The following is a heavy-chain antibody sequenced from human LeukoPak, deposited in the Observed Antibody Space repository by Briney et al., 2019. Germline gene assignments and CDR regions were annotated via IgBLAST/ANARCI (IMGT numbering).Heavy chain of an antibody. V-gene: IGHV3-7*03. J-gene: IGHJ1*01. CDR3: ARYPSNNWYGNFQY. CDR1: GFTFSNYW. Sequence: GGSLRLYCAASGFTFSNYWMTWVRQAPGKGLEWVANIKEDGSEKYYVDSVKGRFTISRDNAKNSLYLQMNSLRAEDTAVYYCARYPSNNWYGNFQYWGQGTLVTVSS. CDR2: IKEDGSEK. D-gene: IGHD6-13*01.